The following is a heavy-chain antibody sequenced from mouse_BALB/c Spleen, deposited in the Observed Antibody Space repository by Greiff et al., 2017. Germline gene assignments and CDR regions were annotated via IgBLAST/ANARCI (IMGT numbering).Heavy chain of an antibody. CDR1: GYAFSSSW. J-gene: IGHJ4*01. CDR3: ARGYYVSSLMDY. Sequence: VQLQESGPELVKPGASVKISCKASGYAFSSSWMNWVKQRPGQGLEWIGRIYPGDGDTNYNGKFKGKATLTADKSSSTAYMQLSSLTSVDSAVYFSARGYYVSSLMDYWGQGTSVTVSS. D-gene: IGHD1-1*01. V-gene: IGHV1-82*01. CDR2: IYPGDGDT.